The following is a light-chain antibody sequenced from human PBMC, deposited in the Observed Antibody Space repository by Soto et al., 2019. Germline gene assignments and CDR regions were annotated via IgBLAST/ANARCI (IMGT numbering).Light chain of an antibody. V-gene: IGKV3-20*01. CDR2: GAS. J-gene: IGKJ1*01. CDR1: QSVSNNY. Sequence: IVLTQSPATLSLSPWERATLSCRASQSVSNNYLAWYQQKPGQAPRLLIYGASSRATGIPDRFSGSGSGTDFTLTISRLEPEDFAVYYCQQYGSSPRTFGQGTKVDIK. CDR3: QQYGSSPRT.